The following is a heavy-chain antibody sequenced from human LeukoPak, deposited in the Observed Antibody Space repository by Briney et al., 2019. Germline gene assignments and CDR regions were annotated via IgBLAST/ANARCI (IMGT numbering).Heavy chain of an antibody. CDR2: ISSSSSTI. CDR3: AREARGYSYGTAYYYYYMDV. J-gene: IGHJ6*03. V-gene: IGHV3-48*01. Sequence: GGSLRLSCAASGFTFSSYSMNWVRQAPGKGLEWASYISSSSSTIYYADSVKGRFTISRDNAKNSLYLQMNSLRAEDTAVYYCAREARGYSYGTAYYYYYMDVWGKGTTVTVSS. CDR1: GFTFSSYS. D-gene: IGHD5-18*01.